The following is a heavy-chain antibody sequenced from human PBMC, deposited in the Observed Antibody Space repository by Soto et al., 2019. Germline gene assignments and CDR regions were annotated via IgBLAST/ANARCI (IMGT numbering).Heavy chain of an antibody. CDR2: IVVGSGNT. CDR1: GFTFTSSA. J-gene: IGHJ6*02. D-gene: IGHD3-10*01. CDR3: AAGGREYFWSGYWGRVCYGSGSYYNDAPSCYYYYGMDV. V-gene: IGHV1-58*01. Sequence: SVKVSCKASGFTFTSSAVQWVRQARGQRLEWIGWIVVGSGNTNYAQKFQERVTITRDMSTSTAYMELSSLRSEDTAVYYCAAGGREYFWSGYWGRVCYGSGSYYNDAPSCYYYYGMDVWGQGTTVTVSS.